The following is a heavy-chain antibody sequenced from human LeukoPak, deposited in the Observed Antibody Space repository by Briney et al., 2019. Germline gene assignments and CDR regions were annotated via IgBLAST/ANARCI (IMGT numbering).Heavy chain of an antibody. CDR2: ISGGGTVT. J-gene: IGHJ6*04. Sequence: PGGSLRLSCAASGFTFNTYGMSWVRQAPGKGLEWISYISGGGTVTHYADSVEGRFTISRDNTKNSLYLQMNSLRGEDTAVYYCARDGTPSYSTGWVYMDVWGKGTTVTISS. V-gene: IGHV3-48*04. D-gene: IGHD6-25*01. CDR3: ARDGTPSYSTGWVYMDV. CDR1: GFTFNTYG.